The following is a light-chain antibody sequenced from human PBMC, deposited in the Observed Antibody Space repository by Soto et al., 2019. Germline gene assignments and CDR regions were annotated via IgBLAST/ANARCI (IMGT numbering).Light chain of an antibody. CDR1: TSNLGAGYD. CDR2: GNR. Sequence: QSVLTQPPSVSGAPGQRVTLSCTGNTSNLGAGYDVHWYQQLPGAAPKLVIFGNRNRPSGVPERFSGSKSGTSASLAITGLQAEDEADYYCISYTVSRSYVFGPGTKVTVL. J-gene: IGLJ1*01. V-gene: IGLV1-40*01. CDR3: ISYTVSRSYV.